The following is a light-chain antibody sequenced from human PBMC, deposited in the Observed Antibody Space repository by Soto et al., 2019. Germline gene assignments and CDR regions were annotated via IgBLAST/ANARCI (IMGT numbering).Light chain of an antibody. CDR3: QQYNSYPLT. CDR1: QSISSW. J-gene: IGKJ4*01. Sequence: DIQMTQSPSTLSASVGDRVTITCRASQSISSWLAWYQQKPGKAPNLLIYKASSLESGVPPRFSGSGSGTEFTLTISSLQPDHFATYYCQQYNSYPLTFGGGTQVEIK. CDR2: KAS. V-gene: IGKV1-5*03.